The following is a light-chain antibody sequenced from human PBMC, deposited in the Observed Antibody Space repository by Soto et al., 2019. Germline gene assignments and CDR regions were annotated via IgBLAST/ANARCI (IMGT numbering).Light chain of an antibody. CDR1: QSVSGN. Sequence: EIVMTQSPATLSVSPGERATLSCRASQSVSGNLAWYQQKPGQAPRLLIYGASTRASGIPARFSGSGSGTEFTLTISSLQSEDLAVYYCQQYHKWPPWTFGQGTKVEIK. CDR3: QQYHKWPPWT. J-gene: IGKJ1*01. CDR2: GAS. V-gene: IGKV3-15*01.